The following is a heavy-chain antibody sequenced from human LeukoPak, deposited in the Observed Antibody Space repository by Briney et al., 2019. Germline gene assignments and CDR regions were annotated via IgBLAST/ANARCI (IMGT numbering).Heavy chain of an antibody. CDR2: IKQDGSEK. J-gene: IGHJ4*02. CDR1: GFTFSSYA. V-gene: IGHV3-7*01. Sequence: PGGSLRLSCAASGFTFSSYAMSWVRQAPGKGLEWVANIKQDGSEKYYVDSVKGRFTISRDNAKNSLYLQMNSLRAEDTAVYYCASNKYLEWGQGTLVTVSS. D-gene: IGHD2-2*02. CDR3: ASNKYLE.